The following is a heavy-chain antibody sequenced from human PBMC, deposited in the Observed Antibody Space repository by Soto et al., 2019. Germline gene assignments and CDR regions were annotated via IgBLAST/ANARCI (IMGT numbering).Heavy chain of an antibody. V-gene: IGHV1-69*12. CDR3: ARPLRTTVVTPGSYGMDV. J-gene: IGHJ6*02. D-gene: IGHD4-17*01. CDR1: GGTFSSYA. CDR2: IIPIFGTA. Sequence: QVQLVQSGAEVKKPGSSVKVSCKASGGTFSSYAISWVRQAPGQGLEWMGGIIPIFGTANYAQKFQGRVTITAEESTSTAYMELSSLRSEDTAVYYCARPLRTTVVTPGSYGMDVWGQGTTVTVSS.